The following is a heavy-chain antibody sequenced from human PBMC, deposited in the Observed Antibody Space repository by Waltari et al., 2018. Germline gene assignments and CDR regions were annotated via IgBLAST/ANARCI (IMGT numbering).Heavy chain of an antibody. D-gene: IGHD4-17*01. CDR3: ARGDYPDYYYGMDV. J-gene: IGHJ6*02. V-gene: IGHV7-4-1*02. Sequence: QVQLVQSGSELKKPGASVKVSCKASGYTFTSYAMNWVRQAPGQGLEWMGWINTNTGNPTYAQCFTGRFVFSLDTAVSTAYLQISSLKAEDTAVYYCARGDYPDYYYGMDVWGQGTTVTVSS. CDR1: GYTFTSYA. CDR2: INTNTGNP.